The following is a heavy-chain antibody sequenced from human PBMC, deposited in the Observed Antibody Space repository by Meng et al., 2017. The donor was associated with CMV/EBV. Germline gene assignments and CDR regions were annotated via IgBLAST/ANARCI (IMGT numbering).Heavy chain of an antibody. CDR2: IYSGGST. D-gene: IGHD1-26*01. CDR3: ASMGISGSFNWFDP. V-gene: IGHV3-66*02. CDR1: GFTVSSNY. Sequence: ASGFTVSSNYMSWVRQAPGKGLEWVSVIYSGGSTYYADSVKGRFTISRDNSKNTLYLQMNSLRAEDTAVYYCASMGISGSFNWFDPWGQGTLVTISS. J-gene: IGHJ5*02.